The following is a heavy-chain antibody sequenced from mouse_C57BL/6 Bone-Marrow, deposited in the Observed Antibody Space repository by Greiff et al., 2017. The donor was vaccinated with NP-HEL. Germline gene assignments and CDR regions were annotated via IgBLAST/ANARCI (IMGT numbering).Heavy chain of an antibody. CDR1: GFNIKDDY. CDR3: TTHRGDY. J-gene: IGHJ4*01. Sequence: EVKLQQSGAELVRPGASVKLSCTASGFNIKDDYMHWVKQRPEQGLEWIGWIDPENGDTEYASKFQGKATITADTSSNTAYLQLSSLTSEDTAVYYCTTHRGDYWGQGTSVTVSS. CDR2: IDPENGDT. V-gene: IGHV14-4*01.